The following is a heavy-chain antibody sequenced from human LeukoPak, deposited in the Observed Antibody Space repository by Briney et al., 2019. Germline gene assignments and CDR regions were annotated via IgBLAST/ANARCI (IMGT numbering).Heavy chain of an antibody. CDR2: INSDGSST. Sequence: GGSLRLSCAASGFSFSGYWMYWVRQAPGKGLVWVSLINSDGSSTNYADSVKGRFTISRDNAKNTLYLQVNSLRADDTAVYYCARHLGTYSDHWGQGTLVTVSA. D-gene: IGHD1-1*01. CDR1: GFSFSGYW. CDR3: ARHLGTYSDH. V-gene: IGHV3-74*01. J-gene: IGHJ4*02.